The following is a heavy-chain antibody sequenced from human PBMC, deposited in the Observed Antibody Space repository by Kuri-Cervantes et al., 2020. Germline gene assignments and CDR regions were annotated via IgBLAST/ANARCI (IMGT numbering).Heavy chain of an antibody. CDR1: GFTFSSYA. CDR3: ARDFLGGAFDI. V-gene: IGHV3-30-3*01. J-gene: IGHJ3*02. CDR2: ISYDGSNK. D-gene: IGHD1-26*01. Sequence: GGSLRLSCAASGFTFSSYAMHWVRQAPGKGLEWVAVISYDGSNKYYADSVKGRFTISRDNSKNTLYLQMNSLRAEDTAVYYCARDFLGGAFDIWGQGTMVTVSS.